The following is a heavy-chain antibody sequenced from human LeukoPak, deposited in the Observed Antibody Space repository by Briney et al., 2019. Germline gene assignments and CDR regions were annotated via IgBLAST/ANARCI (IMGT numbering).Heavy chain of an antibody. CDR1: GLTFNNYS. D-gene: IGHD6-13*01. CDR3: ARGPGQLATFYFDY. V-gene: IGHV3-7*01. J-gene: IGHJ4*02. Sequence: PGGSLRLSCATSGLTFNNYSMNWVRQAPGKGLEWVANIKQDGSEKYYVDSVKGRFTISRDNAKNSLYLQMNSLRAEDTAVYYCARGPGQLATFYFDYWGQGTLVTVSS. CDR2: IKQDGSEK.